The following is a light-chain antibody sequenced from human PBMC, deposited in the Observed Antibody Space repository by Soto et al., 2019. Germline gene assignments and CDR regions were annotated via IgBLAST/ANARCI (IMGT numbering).Light chain of an antibody. CDR3: QQYNNWPPWT. CDR2: GAS. CDR1: QSVSSN. V-gene: IGKV3-15*01. Sequence: ERVMTQSPATLSVSPGERATLSCRASQSVSSNLAWYQQKPGQAPRLPIYGASTRATGIPARFSGSGSGTEFTLTISSLQSEDFAVYYCQQYNNWPPWTFGQGTKLEIK. J-gene: IGKJ2*02.